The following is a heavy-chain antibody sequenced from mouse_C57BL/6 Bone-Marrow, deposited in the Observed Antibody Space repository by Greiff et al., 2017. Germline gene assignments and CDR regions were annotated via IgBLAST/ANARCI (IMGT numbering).Heavy chain of an antibody. CDR1: GYAFTNYL. CDR3: ARKDVLWHLDY. D-gene: IGHD1-1*02. CDR2: INPGSGGN. V-gene: IGHV1-54*01. J-gene: IGHJ2*01. Sequence: QAQLQQSGAELVRPGTSVKVSCKASGYAFTNYLIEWVKQRPGQGLEWIGVINPGSGGNNYNEKFKGKATLTADKSSSTAYMQLSSLTSEDSAVYFCARKDVLWHLDYWGQGTTLTVSA.